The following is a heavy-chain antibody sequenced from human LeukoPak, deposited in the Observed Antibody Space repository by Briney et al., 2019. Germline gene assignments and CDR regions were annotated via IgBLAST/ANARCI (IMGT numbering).Heavy chain of an antibody. J-gene: IGHJ4*02. D-gene: IGHD6-19*01. CDR1: GFTFSDYY. CDR2: ISSSSSYT. Sequence: GGSLRLSCAASGFTFSDYYMSWIRQAPGKGLEWVSYISSSSSYTNYADSVKGRFTISRDNAKNSLYLQMNSLRAEDTAVYYCARIGAGYSSGWYYFDYWGQGTLVTVSS. V-gene: IGHV3-11*06. CDR3: ARIGAGYSSGWYYFDY.